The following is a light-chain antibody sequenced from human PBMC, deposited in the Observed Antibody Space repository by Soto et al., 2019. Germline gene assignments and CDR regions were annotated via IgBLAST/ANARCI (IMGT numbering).Light chain of an antibody. V-gene: IGKV3D-20*02. Sequence: EIVLTQSPGTLSLSPGERATLSCRASQSVSSSYLAWHQQKPGQAPRLLIYDASNRATGIPDRFSGSGSGTEFTLTISSLQSEDFAVYYCQQYSNWPPITFGQGTRLEI. CDR2: DAS. CDR3: QQYSNWPPIT. CDR1: QSVSSSY. J-gene: IGKJ5*01.